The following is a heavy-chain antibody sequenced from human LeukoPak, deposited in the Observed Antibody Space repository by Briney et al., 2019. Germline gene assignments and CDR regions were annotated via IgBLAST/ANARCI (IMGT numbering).Heavy chain of an antibody. Sequence: SETLSITCTVSGGSISSYYWSWIRQPPGKGLEWIGYIYHSGSTNYNPSLKSRVTISVDTSKNQFSLKLSSVTAADTAVYYCARWIRDSGYDWVFDYWGQGTLVTVSS. V-gene: IGHV4-59*01. CDR3: ARWIRDSGYDWVFDY. CDR1: GGSISSYY. D-gene: IGHD5-12*01. J-gene: IGHJ4*02. CDR2: IYHSGST.